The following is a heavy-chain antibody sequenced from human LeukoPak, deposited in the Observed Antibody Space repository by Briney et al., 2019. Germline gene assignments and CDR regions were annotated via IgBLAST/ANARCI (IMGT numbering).Heavy chain of an antibody. CDR2: IYTSGST. J-gene: IGHJ4*02. CDR1: GGSISSGSYY. V-gene: IGHV4-61*02. CDR3: ARGIAAAGSFDY. Sequence: SETLSLTCTVSGGSISSGSYYWSWIRQPAGKGLEWIGRIYTSGSTYYNPSLKSRVTISVDTSKNQFSLKLSSLTAADTAVYYCARGIAAAGSFDYWGQGTLVTASS. D-gene: IGHD6-13*01.